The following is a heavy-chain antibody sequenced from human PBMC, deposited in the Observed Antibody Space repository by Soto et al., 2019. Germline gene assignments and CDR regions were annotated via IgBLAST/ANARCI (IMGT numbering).Heavy chain of an antibody. V-gene: IGHV4-34*01. D-gene: IGHD5-18*01. Sequence: SETLSLTCAVFGGSFNEYYWSWIRQPPGRGLEWIGEISHSGSTNYNPSLKSRVTISVDTSKNHFSLKLCSVIAADTAVYYCGRVTFTAFYYYAMDVWGQGTTVTVSS. J-gene: IGHJ6*02. CDR3: GRVTFTAFYYYAMDV. CDR1: GGSFNEYY. CDR2: ISHSGST.